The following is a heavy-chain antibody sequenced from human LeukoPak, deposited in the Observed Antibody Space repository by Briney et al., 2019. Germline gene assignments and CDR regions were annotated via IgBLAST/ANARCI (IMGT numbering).Heavy chain of an antibody. D-gene: IGHD3-10*01. CDR1: GYAFTSYG. J-gene: IGHJ5*02. V-gene: IGHV1-2*02. CDR3: ARRGYYGSGSYWEYNWFDP. Sequence: ASVKVSCKASGYAFTSYGISWVRQAPGQGLEWMGWINPNSGGTNYAQKFQGRVTMTRDTSISTAYMELSRLRSDDTAVYYCARRGYYGSGSYWEYNWFDPWGQGTLVTVSS. CDR2: INPNSGGT.